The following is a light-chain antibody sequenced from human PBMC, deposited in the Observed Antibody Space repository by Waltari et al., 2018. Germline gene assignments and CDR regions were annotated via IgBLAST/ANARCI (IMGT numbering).Light chain of an antibody. CDR2: DGN. V-gene: IGLV2-11*01. J-gene: IGLJ2*01. CDR3: CSYAGSYILV. CDR1: SRALVRHNY. Sequence: QSALTPPRPVSGSPGQPVTTPCTGPSRALVRHNYVSGYQPHPGTAPQLMIYDGNNRPSGVPDRFSGSKSGNTASLTSSGLQAEDEADFYCCSYAGSYILVFGGGTKLTVL.